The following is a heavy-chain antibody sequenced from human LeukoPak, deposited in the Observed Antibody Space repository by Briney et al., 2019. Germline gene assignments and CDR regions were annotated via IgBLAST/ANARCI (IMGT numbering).Heavy chain of an antibody. V-gene: IGHV3-53*01. CDR2: IYSGGST. D-gene: IGHD1-7*01. CDR3: ATAARTNPPFDY. J-gene: IGHJ4*02. Sequence: GGSLRLSCAASGFTVNSNYMSWVRQAPGKGLEWVSVIYSGGSTYYADSVKGRFTISRDNSKNTLYLQMNSLRAEDTAVYYCATAARTNPPFDYWGQGTLVTVSS. CDR1: GFTVNSNY.